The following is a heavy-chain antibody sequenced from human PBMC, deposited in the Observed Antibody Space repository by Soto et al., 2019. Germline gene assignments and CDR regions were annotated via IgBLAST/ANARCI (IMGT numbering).Heavy chain of an antibody. CDR2: IWHDGSNK. CDR1: GFRFRDYG. J-gene: IGHJ4*02. D-gene: IGHD1-1*01. Sequence: QVQLVQSGGGVVQPGRPLRLSCETSGFRFRDYGMHWVRQAPGKGLEWVAVIWHDGSNKHYADSVKGRFTVSRDNSKSTLFLQMDTLRAEDTAVYYCARAPSAAGTVGFDFWGQGTPVTVSS. CDR3: ARAPSAAGTVGFDF. V-gene: IGHV3-33*01.